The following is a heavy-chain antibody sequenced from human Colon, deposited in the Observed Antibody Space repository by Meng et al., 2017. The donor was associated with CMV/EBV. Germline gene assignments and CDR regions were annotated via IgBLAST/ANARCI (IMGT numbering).Heavy chain of an antibody. CDR3: AREESSGWYVVDY. CDR1: GYTFSGYY. CDR2: INGNSGDT. Sequence: ASVKVSCKGSGYTFSGYYLHWVRQAPGQGLEWMGWINGNSGDTNYAQKLQGRVILTRDTSIRTAYMELSSLRSDDTAVYYCAREESSGWYVVDYWGQGTLVTVSS. V-gene: IGHV1-2*02. D-gene: IGHD6-19*01. J-gene: IGHJ4*02.